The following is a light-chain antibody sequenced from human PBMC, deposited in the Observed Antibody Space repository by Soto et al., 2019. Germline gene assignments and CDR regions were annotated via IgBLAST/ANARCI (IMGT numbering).Light chain of an antibody. Sequence: SVLTQPPSVSAAPGQKVTISCSGSSSNIGGNSVSWYQRLPGTAPKLLIYDDNKRPSGIPDRFSGSKSGTSATLGITGFQTGDEADYYCGSWDSSLSAYVLGNGTKVTV. CDR3: GSWDSSLSAYV. V-gene: IGLV1-51*01. CDR2: DDN. J-gene: IGLJ1*01. CDR1: SSNIGGNS.